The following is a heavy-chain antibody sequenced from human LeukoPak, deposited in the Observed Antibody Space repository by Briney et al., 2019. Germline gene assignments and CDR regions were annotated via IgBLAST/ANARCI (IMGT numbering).Heavy chain of an antibody. CDR2: ISTRSTYI. V-gene: IGHV3-21*01. J-gene: IGHJ3*02. Sequence: SGGSLRLSCAASGFTFSSYWMHWVRQAPGKGLEWVSSISTRSTYIYYADSLKGRFTISRDNAENSLYLQMNSLRAEDTAVYYCARGSRFGVVGRDAFDIWGQGTVVTVSS. D-gene: IGHD3-3*01. CDR3: ARGSRFGVVGRDAFDI. CDR1: GFTFSSYW.